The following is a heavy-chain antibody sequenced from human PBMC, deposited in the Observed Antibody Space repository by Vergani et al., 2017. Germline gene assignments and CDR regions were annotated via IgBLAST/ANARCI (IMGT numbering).Heavy chain of an antibody. CDR2: INAGNGNT. CDR3: ARDYCSSTSCYLRFDP. D-gene: IGHD2-2*01. Sequence: QVQLVQSGAEVKKPGASVKVSCKASGYTFTSYAMHWVRQAPGQRLEWMGWINAGNGNTKYSQKFQGRVTITRDTSAITAYIELSSLRSEDTAVYYCARDYCSSTSCYLRFDPWGQGTLVTVSS. J-gene: IGHJ5*02. CDR1: GYTFTSYA. V-gene: IGHV1-3*01.